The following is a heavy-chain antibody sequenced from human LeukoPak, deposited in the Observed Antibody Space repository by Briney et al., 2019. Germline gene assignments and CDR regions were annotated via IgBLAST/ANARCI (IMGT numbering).Heavy chain of an antibody. V-gene: IGHV1-18*01. CDR2: ISAYNGHT. CDR1: GYTFTTYG. J-gene: IGHJ3*02. D-gene: IGHD3-22*01. Sequence: ASVKVSCKASGYTFTTYGVSWVRQAPGQGLEWMGWISAYNGHTSYAQKLQGRVTMTTDTSTSTAYMELRSLRSDDTAMYYCARNPDPLYYYDSSEDAFDIWGQGTMVSVSS. CDR3: ARNPDPLYYYDSSEDAFDI.